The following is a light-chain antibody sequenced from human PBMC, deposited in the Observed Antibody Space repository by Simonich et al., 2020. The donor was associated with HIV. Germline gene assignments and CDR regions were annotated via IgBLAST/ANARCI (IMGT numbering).Light chain of an antibody. J-gene: IGKJ1*01. CDR3: QQANSFPRT. Sequence: DIVMTQSPDSLAVSLGERATINCKSSQSVLYSSNNKNYLAWYQQKPGQPPKLLIYWASTGESGVPDRFSGSGSGTDFTLTISSLQAEDFATYYCQQANSFPRTFGQGTKVEIK. V-gene: IGKV4-1*01. CDR1: QSVLYSSNNKNY. CDR2: WAS.